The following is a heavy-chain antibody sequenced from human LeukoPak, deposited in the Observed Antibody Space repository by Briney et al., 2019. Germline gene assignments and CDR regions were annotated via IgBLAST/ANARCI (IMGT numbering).Heavy chain of an antibody. CDR3: ARQRRIAVAGTRAFDI. Sequence: PSETLSLTCTVSGGSISSSSYYWGWIRQPPGKGLEWIGSIYYSGSTYYNPSLKSRVTISVDTSKNQFSLKLSSVTAADTAVYYCARQRRIAVAGTRAFDIWGQGTMVTVSS. V-gene: IGHV4-39*07. CDR2: IYYSGST. J-gene: IGHJ3*02. D-gene: IGHD6-19*01. CDR1: GGSISSSSYY.